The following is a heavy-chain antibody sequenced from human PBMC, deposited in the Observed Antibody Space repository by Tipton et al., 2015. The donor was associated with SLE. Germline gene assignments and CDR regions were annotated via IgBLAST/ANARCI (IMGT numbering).Heavy chain of an antibody. CDR2: ISGSGGST. V-gene: IGHV3-23*01. J-gene: IGHJ4*02. Sequence: SLRLSCAASGFTFSSYAMSWVRQAPGKGLEWVSAISGSGGSTYYSDSVKGRFTISRDNSKNTLYLQMNSLRAEDTAVYYCTSSLAEDYFDYWGQGTLVTVSS. D-gene: IGHD6-13*01. CDR3: TSSLAEDYFDY. CDR1: GFTFSSYA.